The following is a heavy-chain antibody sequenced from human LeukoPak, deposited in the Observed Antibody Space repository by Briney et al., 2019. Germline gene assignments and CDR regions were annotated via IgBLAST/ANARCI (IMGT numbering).Heavy chain of an antibody. CDR3: ASSAAAHSWFDP. J-gene: IGHJ5*02. CDR1: GGSISSYY. CDR2: IYYSGST. D-gene: IGHD6-13*01. V-gene: IGHV4-59*01. Sequence: SETLSLTCTVSGGSISSYYWSWIRQPPGKGLEWIGYIYYSGSTNYNPSLKSRVTISVDTSKNQFSLKLSSVTAADTAVYYCASSAAAHSWFDPWGQGTLVTVSS.